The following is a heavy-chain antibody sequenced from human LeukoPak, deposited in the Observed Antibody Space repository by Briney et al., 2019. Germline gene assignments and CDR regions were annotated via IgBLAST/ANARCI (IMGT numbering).Heavy chain of an antibody. CDR3: ARHREITFGGVIGIDY. Sequence: GGSLRLSCAASGFTFSSYTMNWVRQAPGKGLEWVSSISSSSSYIYYADSVKGRFTISRDNAKNSLYLQMNSLRAEETAVYYCARHREITFGGVIGIDYWGQGTLVTVSS. D-gene: IGHD3-16*02. CDR2: ISSSSSYI. V-gene: IGHV3-21*01. CDR1: GFTFSSYT. J-gene: IGHJ4*02.